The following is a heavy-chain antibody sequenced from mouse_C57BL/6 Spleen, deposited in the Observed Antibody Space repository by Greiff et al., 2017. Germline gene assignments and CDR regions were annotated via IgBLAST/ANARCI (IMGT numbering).Heavy chain of an antibody. Sequence: QVQLKESGAELVRPGTSVKVSCKASGYAFTNYLIEWVKQRPGQGLEWIGVINPGSGGTNYNEKFKGKATLTADKSSSTAYMQLSSLTSEDSAVYFCSRSTGYFDYWGQGTTLTVSS. D-gene: IGHD4-1*01. CDR3: SRSTGYFDY. V-gene: IGHV1-54*01. J-gene: IGHJ2*01. CDR2: INPGSGGT. CDR1: GYAFTNYL.